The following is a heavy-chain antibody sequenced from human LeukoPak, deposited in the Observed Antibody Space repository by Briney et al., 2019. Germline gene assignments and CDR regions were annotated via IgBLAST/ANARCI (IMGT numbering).Heavy chain of an antibody. V-gene: IGHV3-23*01. J-gene: IGHJ6*02. CDR2: ISGSGGST. CDR1: GFTFSSYA. CDR3: ARDPRREWLLLRGYGMDV. Sequence: PEGSLRLSCAASGFTFSSYAMSWVRQAPGKGLEWVSAISGSGGSTYYADSVKGRFTISRDNAKNSLYLQMNSLRAEDTAVYYCARDPRREWLLLRGYGMDVWGQGTTVTVSS. D-gene: IGHD3-22*01.